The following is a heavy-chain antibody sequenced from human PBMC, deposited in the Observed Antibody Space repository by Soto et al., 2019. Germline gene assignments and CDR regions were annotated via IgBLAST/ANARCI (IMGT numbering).Heavy chain of an antibody. CDR1: GGCISSSSYY. V-gene: IGHV4-39*01. D-gene: IGHD3-3*01. CDR2: IYYSGST. J-gene: IGHJ6*02. CDR3: ARHSNGDTIFGVVITYGMDV. Sequence: PSETLSLTCTVSGGCISSSSYYWGWIRQPPGKGLEWIGSIYYSGSTYYNPSLKSRVTISVDTSKNQFSLKLSSVTAADTAVYYCARHSNGDTIFGVVITYGMDVWGQGTTVTVSS.